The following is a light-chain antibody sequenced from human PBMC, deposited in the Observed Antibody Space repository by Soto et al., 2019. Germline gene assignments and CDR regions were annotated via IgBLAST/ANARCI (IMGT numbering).Light chain of an antibody. V-gene: IGLV1-44*01. CDR2: SSN. CDR3: AAWDDSLNGPL. CDR1: SSNIGSNT. J-gene: IGLJ3*02. Sequence: QSVLTQPPSASGTPGQRVAISCSGSSSNIGSNTVNWYQQLPGMAPTLLIYSSNQRPSGVPDRFSGSKSGTSASLAVSGLQSEDEADYYCAAWDDSLNGPLFGGGTKLTVL.